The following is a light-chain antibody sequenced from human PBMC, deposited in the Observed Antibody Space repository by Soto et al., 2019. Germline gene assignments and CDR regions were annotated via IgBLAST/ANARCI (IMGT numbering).Light chain of an antibody. V-gene: IGKV1-27*01. CDR3: QKYNSYPPT. J-gene: IGKJ4*01. CDR2: DVS. CDR1: HDITID. Sequence: DIQMTQSPSSLLASVGDRVTITCRASHDITIDLAWYQQKPGKPPKLLISDVSKLQSGVPPRFSGSGYATDFTLTITNLQPEDVATYYCQKYNSYPPTFGGGTKVEI.